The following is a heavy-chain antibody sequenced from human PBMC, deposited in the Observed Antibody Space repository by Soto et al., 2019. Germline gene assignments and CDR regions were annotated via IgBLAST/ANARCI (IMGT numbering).Heavy chain of an antibody. Sequence: AASGKVSCKGFGGTFSSYAISWVRQAPGQGLEWMGGIIPIFGTANYAQKFQGRVTITADESTSTAYMELSSLRSEDTAVYYCAKRDGYNYFGYWGQGTLVTVSS. CDR3: AKRDGYNYFGY. D-gene: IGHD5-12*01. V-gene: IGHV1-69*13. CDR2: IIPIFGTA. J-gene: IGHJ4*02. CDR1: GGTFSSYA.